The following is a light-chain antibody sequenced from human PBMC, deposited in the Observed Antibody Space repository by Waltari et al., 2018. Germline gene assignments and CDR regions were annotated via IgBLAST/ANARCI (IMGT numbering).Light chain of an antibody. V-gene: IGKV3-20*01. J-gene: IGKJ4*01. Sequence: EIVLPQSPGTLPLSPGERATLSCRASQTFRTTYLAWYQQKPGQAPTLLIYGATSRATGIPDRFSGSGSGTDFSLTISSLEPEDFAVYYCQQYDISPLTFGGGTKVEIK. CDR1: QTFRTTY. CDR3: QQYDISPLT. CDR2: GAT.